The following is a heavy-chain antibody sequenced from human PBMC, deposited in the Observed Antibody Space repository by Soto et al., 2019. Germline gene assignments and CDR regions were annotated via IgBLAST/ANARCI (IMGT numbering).Heavy chain of an antibody. CDR2: TYYRSRFSS. CDR3: VRDRYSSSGWFDP. Sequence: SQPLSLSCAISGDSVSSYSAAWNWIRQSPAGGLEWLGRTYYRSRFSSDYAESVKSRIIINPDTSKNQFSLQLKSVTPEDTAVYYCVRDRYSSSGWFDPWGQGTPVTVSS. V-gene: IGHV6-1*01. J-gene: IGHJ5*02. CDR1: GDSVSSYSAA. D-gene: IGHD3-10*01.